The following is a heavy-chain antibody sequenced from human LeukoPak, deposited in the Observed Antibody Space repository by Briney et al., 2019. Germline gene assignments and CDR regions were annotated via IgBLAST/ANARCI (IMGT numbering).Heavy chain of an antibody. CDR2: IKQDGSEK. D-gene: IGHD4-17*01. V-gene: IGHV3-7*03. Sequence: GSLRLSCAASGFTFSSYWMSWVRQAPGKGLEWVANIKQDGSEKYYVDSVKGRFTISRDNAKNSLYLQMNSLRAEDTAVYYCARGTVTTEYYFDYWGQGTPVTVSS. J-gene: IGHJ4*02. CDR3: ARGTVTTEYYFDY. CDR1: GFTFSSYW.